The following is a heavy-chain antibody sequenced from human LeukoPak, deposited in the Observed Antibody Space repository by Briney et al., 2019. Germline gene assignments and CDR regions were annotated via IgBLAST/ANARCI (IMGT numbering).Heavy chain of an antibody. CDR1: GYTFTSYG. D-gene: IGHD3-3*01. CDR3: VYDFWSGYYHWFDP. CDR2: ISAYNGNT. V-gene: IGHV1-18*01. J-gene: IGHJ5*02. Sequence: GASVKVSCKASGYTFTSYGISWVRQAPGQGLEWMGWISAYNGNTNYAQKLQGRVTMTTDTSTSTAYMELRSLRSDDTAVYYCVYDFWSGYYHWFDPWGQGTLVTVSS.